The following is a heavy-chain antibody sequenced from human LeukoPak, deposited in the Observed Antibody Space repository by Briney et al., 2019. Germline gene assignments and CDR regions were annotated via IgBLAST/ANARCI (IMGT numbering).Heavy chain of an antibody. V-gene: IGHV3-30*18. CDR2: ISFDGSDK. Sequence: PGGSLRLSCAASGFTFSSYGMQWVRQAPGKGLEWVAVISFDGSDKYFADSVKGRFTISRDNSKNTLYLQMNSLRAEDTAVYYCAKGNYYCSSSSCYEAHYYAMDVWGQGTTVTVSS. CDR1: GFTFSSYG. CDR3: AKGNYYCSSSSCYEAHYYAMDV. D-gene: IGHD2-2*01. J-gene: IGHJ6*02.